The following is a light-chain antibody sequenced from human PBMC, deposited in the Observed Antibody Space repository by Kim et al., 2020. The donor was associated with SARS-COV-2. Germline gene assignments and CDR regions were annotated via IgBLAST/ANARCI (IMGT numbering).Light chain of an antibody. Sequence: GQKITNSCSGSSSNLENNYLTWYQQVPGTAPTLLIFDNDERPSGIPDRFSGSKSGTSATLGITGLQTGDEADYYCGTWDSNLSVYVFGTGTQLTVL. J-gene: IGLJ1*01. V-gene: IGLV1-51*01. CDR3: GTWDSNLSVYV. CDR1: SSNLENNY. CDR2: DND.